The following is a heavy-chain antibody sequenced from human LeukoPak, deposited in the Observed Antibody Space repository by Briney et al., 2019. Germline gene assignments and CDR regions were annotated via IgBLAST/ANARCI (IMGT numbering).Heavy chain of an antibody. CDR1: GGSISSYY. J-gene: IGHJ4*02. CDR2: IYTSGST. CDR3: ARETFLEAHTPFDY. D-gene: IGHD3-3*01. Sequence: SETLSLTCTVSGGSISSYYWSWIRQPAGKGLEWIGRIYTSGSTNYNPSLKSRVTMSVDTSKNQFSLKLSSVTAADTAVYYCARETFLEAHTPFDYWGQGTLVTVSS. V-gene: IGHV4-4*07.